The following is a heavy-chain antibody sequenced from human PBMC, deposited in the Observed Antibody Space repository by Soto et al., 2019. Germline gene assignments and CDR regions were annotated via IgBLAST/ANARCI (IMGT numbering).Heavy chain of an antibody. Sequence: SETLSLTCTVSGGSISSGDYYWSWIRQPPGKGLEWIGYIYYSGSTYYNPSLKSRVTISVDTSKNQFSLKLSSVTAADTAVYYCAREGPYGSGSSASWGQGTLVTVSS. V-gene: IGHV4-30-4*01. CDR3: AREGPYGSGSSAS. D-gene: IGHD3-10*01. CDR2: IYYSGST. CDR1: GGSISSGDYY. J-gene: IGHJ5*02.